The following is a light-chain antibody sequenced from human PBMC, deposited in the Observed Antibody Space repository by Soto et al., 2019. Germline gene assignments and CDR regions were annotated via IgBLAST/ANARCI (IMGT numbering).Light chain of an antibody. J-gene: IGLJ1*01. CDR1: SSDVGGYNF. CDR3: NSYTSSSTSSV. Sequence: QSALTQPASVSGSPGQSITISCTGTSSDVGGYNFVSWYQQHPGKAPKLLIYDVSDRPSGVSNRFSGSKSGNTASLTISGLQAEDEADYYCNSYTSSSTSSVFGSGTKVTVL. V-gene: IGLV2-14*03. CDR2: DVS.